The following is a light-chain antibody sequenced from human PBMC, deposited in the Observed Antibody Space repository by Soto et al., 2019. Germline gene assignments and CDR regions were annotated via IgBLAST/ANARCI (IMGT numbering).Light chain of an antibody. CDR3: SSYTTSNTQV. CDR2: DVS. J-gene: IGLJ3*02. CDR1: SSDVGTYNY. Sequence: QSVLTQPASVSGSPGQSITISCTGTSSDVGTYNYVSWYQHRQGKAPKLMIYDVSYRPSGVSNRFSGSKSANTASLTISGLHAEDEADYYCSSYTTSNTQVVGGGTKLTVL. V-gene: IGLV2-14*01.